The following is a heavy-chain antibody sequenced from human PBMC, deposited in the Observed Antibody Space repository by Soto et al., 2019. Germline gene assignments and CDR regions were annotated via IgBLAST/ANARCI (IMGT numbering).Heavy chain of an antibody. CDR3: ARDRSSGWYGYYFDY. V-gene: IGHV1-46*01. CDR1: GYTFTSYY. Sequence: ASVMVSCKASGYTFTSYYMHLVRQAPGQGLEWMGIINPSGGSTSYAQKFQGRVTMTRDTSTSTVYMELSSLRSEDTAVYYCARDRSSGWYGYYFDYWGQGTLVTVS. CDR2: INPSGGST. J-gene: IGHJ4*02. D-gene: IGHD6-19*01.